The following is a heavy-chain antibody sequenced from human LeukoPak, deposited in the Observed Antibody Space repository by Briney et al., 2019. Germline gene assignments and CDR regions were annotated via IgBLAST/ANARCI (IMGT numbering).Heavy chain of an antibody. CDR2: IIPILGIA. CDR3: ARDHGQWLVVGGHFDY. Sequence: EASVKVSCKASGGTFSSYAISWVRQAPGQGLEWMGRIIPILGIANYAQKFQGRVTITADKSTSTAYMELSSLRSEDTAVYYCARDHGQWLVVGGHFDYWGQGTLVTVSS. CDR1: GGTFSSYA. D-gene: IGHD6-19*01. J-gene: IGHJ4*02. V-gene: IGHV1-69*04.